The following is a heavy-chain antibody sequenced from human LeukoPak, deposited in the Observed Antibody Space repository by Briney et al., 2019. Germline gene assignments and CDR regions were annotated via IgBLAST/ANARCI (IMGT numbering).Heavy chain of an antibody. CDR1: GFMFHEHW. Sequence: GGSLRLSCVASGFMFHEHWMLWVRQVPGKGLAWVSRIDRDGLTREYADSVKGRFTITRDNAKNSLYLQMNSLRAEDTALYYCARDGGYSYGYYGYWGQGTLVTVSS. J-gene: IGHJ4*02. D-gene: IGHD5-18*01. CDR2: IDRDGLTR. V-gene: IGHV3-74*03. CDR3: ARDGGYSYGYYGY.